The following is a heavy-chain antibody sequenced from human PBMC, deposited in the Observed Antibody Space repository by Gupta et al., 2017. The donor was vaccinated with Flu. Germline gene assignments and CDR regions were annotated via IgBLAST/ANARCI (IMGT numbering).Heavy chain of an antibody. CDR3: AKDRLWLEPRDARDV. CDR2: ISYDVDIK. CDR1: GLTFSNHG. Sequence: QVQLVESGGGVVQPGRSLRLSCATSGLTFSNHGMHWVRQAPGKGLECVASISYDVDIKDYADSVKGRFNISRDNSKSTVYLQMNSLRPEDTAIYYCAKDRLWLEPRDARDVWGPGTLVTVSS. D-gene: IGHD6-19*01. J-gene: IGHJ3*01. V-gene: IGHV3-30*18.